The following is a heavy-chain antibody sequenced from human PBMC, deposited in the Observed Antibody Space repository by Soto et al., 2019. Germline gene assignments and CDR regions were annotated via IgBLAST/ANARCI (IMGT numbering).Heavy chain of an antibody. CDR1: GFTFSSCV. V-gene: IGHV3-23*01. CDR2: ISESGTDT. CDR3: AKGLINGRWYAED. J-gene: IGHJ4*02. D-gene: IGHD6-13*01. Sequence: EVHLLESGGGLVQPGESLRLSCGASGFTFSSCVMTWVRQAPGKGLEWVSGISESGTDTYYGDSVKGRVTISRDNSKNTMYLQKNNLRAEDTGVYYCAKGLINGRWYAEDWGQGTLVTVSS.